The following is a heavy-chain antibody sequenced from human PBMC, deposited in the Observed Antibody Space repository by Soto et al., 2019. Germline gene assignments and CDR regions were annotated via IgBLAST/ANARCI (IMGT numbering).Heavy chain of an antibody. CDR2: ISFESQK. J-gene: IGHJ6*02. Sequence: QVQVVESGGGVVQPGKSLRLSCAASGFTFSNYGMHWVRQAPGKGLEWVTTISFESQKYYADSVKGRFTISRDNSKNTVSLQLNSLRTEDTAVYFCAKSFDSSDAQGGMDVWGQGTTVTVSS. D-gene: IGHD6-19*01. V-gene: IGHV3-30*18. CDR1: GFTFSNYG. CDR3: AKSFDSSDAQGGMDV.